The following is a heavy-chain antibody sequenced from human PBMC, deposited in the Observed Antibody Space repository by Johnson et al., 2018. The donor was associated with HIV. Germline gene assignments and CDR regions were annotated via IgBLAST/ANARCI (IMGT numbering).Heavy chain of an antibody. J-gene: IGHJ3*02. CDR2: INWNGGST. CDR3: ARDTTMIVVSDAFDI. CDR1: GFTFDDYG. V-gene: IGHV3-20*04. Sequence: EQLVESGGGVVQPGRSLRLSCAASGFTFDDYGMSWVRQAPGKGLEWVSGINWNGGSTGYADSVKGRFTISRDNAKNSLYLQMNSLRAEDTALYYCARDTTMIVVSDAFDIWGQGTMVTVSS. D-gene: IGHD3-22*01.